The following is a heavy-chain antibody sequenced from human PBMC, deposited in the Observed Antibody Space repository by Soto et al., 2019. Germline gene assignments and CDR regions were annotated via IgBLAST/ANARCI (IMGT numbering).Heavy chain of an antibody. D-gene: IGHD4-4*01. Sequence: GESLKISCKGSGYSFTSYWIGWVRHMPGKGLEWMGIIYPGDSDTRYSPSFQGQVTISADKSISTAYLQWSCLKASDTAMYYWARQSTVTPYYYYYMDVWGKGTTVTVS. J-gene: IGHJ6*03. CDR1: GYSFTSYW. V-gene: IGHV5-51*01. CDR3: ARQSTVTPYYYYYMDV. CDR2: IYPGDSDT.